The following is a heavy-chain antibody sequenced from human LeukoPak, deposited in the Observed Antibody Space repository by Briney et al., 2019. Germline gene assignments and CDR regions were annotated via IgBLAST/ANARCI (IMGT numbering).Heavy chain of an antibody. CDR2: INTNTGNP. CDR1: GYTFTSYA. CDR3: ARVYGGKWAKQEGFDY. V-gene: IGHV7-4-1*02. J-gene: IGHJ4*02. D-gene: IGHD4-23*01. Sequence: GASVTVSCKASGYTFTSYAMNWVRQAPGQGLEWMGWINTNTGNPTYAQGFTGRFVFSLDTSVSTAYLQISSLKAEDTAVYYCARVYGGKWAKQEGFDYWGQGTLVTVSS.